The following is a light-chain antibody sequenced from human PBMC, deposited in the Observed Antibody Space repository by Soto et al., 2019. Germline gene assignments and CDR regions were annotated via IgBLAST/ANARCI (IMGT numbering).Light chain of an antibody. V-gene: IGKV1-39*01. CDR2: AAS. J-gene: IGKJ4*01. CDR3: QQSYSTPPT. CDR1: QSIRSY. Sequence: DIQITQSPSSLSESVGNRVTITCRAGQSIRSYLNWYQQKPGKAPKFLIYAASSLQSGVPSRFSGSGSGTDFTLTISSLQPEDFATYYCQQSYSTPPTFGGGTKVEIK.